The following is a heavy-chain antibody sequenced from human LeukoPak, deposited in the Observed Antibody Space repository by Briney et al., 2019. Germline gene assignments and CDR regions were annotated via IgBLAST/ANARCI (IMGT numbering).Heavy chain of an antibody. Sequence: SETLSLTCAVSGYSISSGYHWGWTRQTPVKGLEWIGSLYAAGNTYYSPSLKSRVTISLDKSKNLFSLDLRSVTAADTAVYYCAREIVRGVPGWWGQGTLVTVSS. D-gene: IGHD3-10*01. CDR1: GYSISSGYH. CDR3: AREIVRGVPGW. CDR2: LYAAGNT. V-gene: IGHV4-38-2*02. J-gene: IGHJ4*02.